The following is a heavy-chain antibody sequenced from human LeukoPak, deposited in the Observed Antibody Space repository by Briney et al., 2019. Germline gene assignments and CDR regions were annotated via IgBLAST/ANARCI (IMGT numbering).Heavy chain of an antibody. J-gene: IGHJ6*03. CDR2: INPSGGST. Sequence: ASVKVSRKASGYTFTSYYMHWVRQAPGQGLEWMGIINPSGGSTSYAQKFQGRVTMTRDMSTSTDYMELSSLRSEDTAVYYCARVRLWFGGSNYYYYYMDVWGKGTTVTISS. V-gene: IGHV1-46*01. CDR1: GYTFTSYY. D-gene: IGHD3-10*01. CDR3: ARVRLWFGGSNYYYYYMDV.